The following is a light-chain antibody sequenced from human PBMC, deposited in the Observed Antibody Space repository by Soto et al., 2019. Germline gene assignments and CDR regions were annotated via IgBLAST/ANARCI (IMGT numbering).Light chain of an antibody. CDR3: QQYGSSPPIT. V-gene: IGKV3-20*01. Sequence: EIVLTQSPGTLSLSPGERATLSCRASHSVSSSYLAWYQQKPGQAPRLLIYGASSRATGIPDRFSGSGSGTDFTLTISRLELEDFAVYYCQQYGSSPPITFGQGTRLEIK. CDR2: GAS. J-gene: IGKJ5*01. CDR1: HSVSSSY.